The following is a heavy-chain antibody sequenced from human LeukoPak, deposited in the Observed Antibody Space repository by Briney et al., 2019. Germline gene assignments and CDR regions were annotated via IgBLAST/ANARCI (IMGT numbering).Heavy chain of an antibody. CDR1: GYTFTSYD. Sequence: ASVKVSCKASGYTFTSYDINWVRQATGQGLEWMGWMNPNSGNTGYAQKFQGRVTMTRNTSISTAYMELSSLRSEDTAVYYCARERNYYYGIDVWGQGTTVTVSS. CDR2: MNPNSGNT. CDR3: ARERNYYYGIDV. V-gene: IGHV1-8*02. J-gene: IGHJ6*02. D-gene: IGHD1-1*01.